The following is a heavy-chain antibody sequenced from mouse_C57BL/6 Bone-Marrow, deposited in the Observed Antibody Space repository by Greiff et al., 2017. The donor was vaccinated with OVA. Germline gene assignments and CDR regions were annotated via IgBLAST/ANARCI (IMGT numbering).Heavy chain of an antibody. CDR2: IHPNSGST. J-gene: IGHJ1*03. CDR3: ARRYGYWYFDV. D-gene: IGHD1-1*01. CDR1: GYTFTSYW. V-gene: IGHV1-64*01. Sequence: VQLQQPGAELVKPGASVKLSCKASGYTFTSYWMHWVKQRPGQGLEWIGMIHPNSGSTNYNEKFKSKATLTVDKSSSTAYMQLSSLTSEDSAVYYCARRYGYWYFDVWGTGTTVTVSS.